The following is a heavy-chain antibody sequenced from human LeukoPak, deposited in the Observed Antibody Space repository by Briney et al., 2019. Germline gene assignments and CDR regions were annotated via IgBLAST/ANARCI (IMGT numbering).Heavy chain of an antibody. CDR1: GFTFSSYG. V-gene: IGHV3-33*06. Sequence: GGSLRLSCAASGFTFSSYGMHWVRQAPGKGLEWVAVIWYDGSNKYYADSVKGRFTISRDNSKNTLYLQVNSLRAEDTAVYYCAKSGTTVTTPDYWGQGTLVTVSS. CDR2: IWYDGSNK. D-gene: IGHD4-17*01. CDR3: AKSGTTVTTPDY. J-gene: IGHJ4*02.